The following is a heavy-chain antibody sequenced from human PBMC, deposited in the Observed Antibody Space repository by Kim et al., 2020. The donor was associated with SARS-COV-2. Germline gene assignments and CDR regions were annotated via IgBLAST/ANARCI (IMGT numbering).Heavy chain of an antibody. J-gene: IGHJ3*02. V-gene: IGHV6-1*01. Sequence: DSAGSDKSRKTINADTSKNQFPLQLNSVSPEDTAVYYCARDTPGQKAYDIWGQGTMVTVSS. CDR3: ARDTPGQKAYDI.